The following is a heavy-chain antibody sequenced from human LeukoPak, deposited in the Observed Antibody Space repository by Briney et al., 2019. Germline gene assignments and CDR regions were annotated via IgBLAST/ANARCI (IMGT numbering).Heavy chain of an antibody. CDR3: ARGSSGSYFDY. V-gene: IGHV3-74*01. D-gene: IGHD1-26*01. CDR2: INSDGSST. J-gene: IGHJ4*02. Sequence: PGGFLRLSCAASGFTFSSYWMHWVRQAPGKGLVWVSRINSDGSSTSYADSVKGRFTISRDNAKNTLYLQMNSLRAEDTAVYYCARGSSGSYFDYWGQGTLVTVSS. CDR1: GFTFSSYW.